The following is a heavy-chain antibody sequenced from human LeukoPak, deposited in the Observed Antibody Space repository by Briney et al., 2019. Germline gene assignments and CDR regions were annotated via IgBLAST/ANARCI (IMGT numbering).Heavy chain of an antibody. J-gene: IGHJ4*02. D-gene: IGHD4-11*01. V-gene: IGHV3-21*01. CDR2: ISSSSSYI. CDR1: GFTFSSYS. Sequence: GGSLRLSCAASGFTFSSYSMNWVRQAPGKGLEWVSSISSSSSYIYYADSVKGRFTISRDNAKNSLYLQMNSLRAEDTAVYYCARDRNDYSPYFDYWGQGTLVTVSS. CDR3: ARDRNDYSPYFDY.